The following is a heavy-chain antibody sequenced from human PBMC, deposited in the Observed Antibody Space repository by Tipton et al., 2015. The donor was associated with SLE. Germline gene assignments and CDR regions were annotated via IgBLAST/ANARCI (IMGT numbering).Heavy chain of an antibody. D-gene: IGHD4-17*01. CDR3: ARESTVTTSDY. J-gene: IGHJ4*02. V-gene: IGHV3-53*05. Sequence: SLRLSCAASGFTVSSNYMSWVRQAPGKGLEWVSGIYSGGSTYYADSVKGRFTIPRDNSKNTLYLQMNSLRAEDTAVYYWARESTVTTSDYWGQGTLVSVSS. CDR1: GFTVSSNY. CDR2: IYSGGST.